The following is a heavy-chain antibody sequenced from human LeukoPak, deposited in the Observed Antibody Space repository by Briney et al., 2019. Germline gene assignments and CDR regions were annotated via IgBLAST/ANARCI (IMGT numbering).Heavy chain of an antibody. Sequence: PGGSLRLSCAASGFTFSDYWMTWVRQAPGKGLEWVANIKPDGSEKYYVDSVKGRFTISRDNAKNSLYLQMNSLRVEDTAVYYCAREFFDEGSGSQDYWGQGTLVTVSS. CDR2: IKPDGSEK. J-gene: IGHJ4*02. V-gene: IGHV3-7*01. CDR1: GFTFSDYW. CDR3: AREFFDEGSGSQDY. D-gene: IGHD3-10*01.